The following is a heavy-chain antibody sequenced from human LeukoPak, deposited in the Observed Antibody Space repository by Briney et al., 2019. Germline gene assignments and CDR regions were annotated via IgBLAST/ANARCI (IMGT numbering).Heavy chain of an antibody. Sequence: GRSLRLSCAASGFTFDDYAMHWVRQAPGKGLEWVSGISWNSGSIGYADSVKGRFTISRDNAKNSLYLQMNSLRAEDTALYYCAKVEGSDRAIDYWGQGTLVTVSS. CDR3: AKVEGSDRAIDY. CDR1: GFTFDDYA. V-gene: IGHV3-9*01. CDR2: ISWNSGSI. D-gene: IGHD2-21*02. J-gene: IGHJ4*02.